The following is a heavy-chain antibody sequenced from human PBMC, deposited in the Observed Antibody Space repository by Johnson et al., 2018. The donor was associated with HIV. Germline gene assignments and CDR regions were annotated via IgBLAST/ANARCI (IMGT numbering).Heavy chain of an antibody. CDR2: IYSGGST. Sequence: IQLVESGGGVVQPGRSLRLSCAASGFTFSTYGMTWVRQAPGKGLEWVSVIYSGGSTYYADSVKGRFTISRDNAKNSLYLQMNSLIAEDTAVYYCARSMGYSSGYYSPYGADAFDIWGPGTVVTVSS. CDR1: GFTFSTYG. V-gene: IGHV3-66*01. CDR3: ARSMGYSSGYYSPYGADAFDI. J-gene: IGHJ3*02. D-gene: IGHD3-22*01.